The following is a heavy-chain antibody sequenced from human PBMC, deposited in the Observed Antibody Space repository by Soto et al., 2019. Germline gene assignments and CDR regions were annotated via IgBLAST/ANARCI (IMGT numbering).Heavy chain of an antibody. V-gene: IGHV4-31*02. CDR1: GGSISSGGYY. J-gene: IGHJ5*02. D-gene: IGHD4-17*01. CDR3: ARERLTTANRNNWFDP. CDR2: IYYSGST. Sequence: PSETLSLTCTVSGGSISSGGYYWSWIRQHPGKGLEWIGYIYYSGSTYYNPSLKSRVTISVDTSKNQFSLKLSSVTAADTAVYYCARERLTTANRNNWFDPWGQGTLVTVSS.